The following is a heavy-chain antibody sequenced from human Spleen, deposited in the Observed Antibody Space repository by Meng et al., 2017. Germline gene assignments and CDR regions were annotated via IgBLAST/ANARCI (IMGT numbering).Heavy chain of an antibody. Sequence: SQTLSLTCAIYGDSVSSNSATRNWIRQPPGKGLEWIGYIYYIETTNYNPSLKSRVTISVDTSKNQFSLKLTSVTAADTAVYYCARFEWGSFGAGFDIWGQGTMVTVSS. D-gene: IGHD3-16*01. J-gene: IGHJ3*02. CDR2: IYYIETT. CDR1: GDSVSSNSAT. CDR3: ARFEWGSFGAGFDI. V-gene: IGHV4-61*01.